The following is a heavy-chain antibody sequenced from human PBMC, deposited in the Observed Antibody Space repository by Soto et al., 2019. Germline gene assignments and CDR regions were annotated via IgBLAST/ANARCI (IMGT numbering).Heavy chain of an antibody. V-gene: IGHV4-31*03. CDR3: ARLTSRYYKIISYSFDY. Sequence: TLSLTCTGSGENSGSRGGYWSLNRKHPGKGLEWIGYIYYSGSANYTPSLKSRLTISLDTSQNQVSLRLSSVTAADTAVYYCARLTSRYYKIISYSFDYWVRGTLVTVS. CDR2: IYYSGSA. CDR1: GENSGSRGGY. D-gene: IGHD3-10*01. J-gene: IGHJ4*02.